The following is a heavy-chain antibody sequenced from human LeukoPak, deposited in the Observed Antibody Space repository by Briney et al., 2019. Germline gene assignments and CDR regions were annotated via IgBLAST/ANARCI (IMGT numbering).Heavy chain of an antibody. Sequence: PSETLSLTCTVSGGSISSYYWSWIRQPPGKGLEWIGYIYYSGSTNYNPSLKSRVTISVDTSKNQFSLKLSSVTAADTAVYYCARGSREYYYYYMDVWGKGTTVTVSS. CDR2: IYYSGST. CDR3: ARGSREYYYYYMDV. J-gene: IGHJ6*03. CDR1: GGSISSYY. V-gene: IGHV4-59*01.